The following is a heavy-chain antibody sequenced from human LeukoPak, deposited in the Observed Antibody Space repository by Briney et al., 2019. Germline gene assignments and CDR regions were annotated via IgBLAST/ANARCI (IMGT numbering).Heavy chain of an antibody. CDR3: ARVSLGSYGSQHYYYYGMDV. J-gene: IGHJ6*02. CDR2: IIPIFGTA. D-gene: IGHD1-26*01. CDR1: GYTLTELS. V-gene: IGHV1-69*13. Sequence: SVTVSCKVSGYTLTELSMHWVRQAPGKGLEWMGGIIPIFGTANYAQKFQGRVTITADESTSTAYMELSSLRSEDTAVYYCARVSLGSYGSQHYYYYGMDVWGQGTTVTVSS.